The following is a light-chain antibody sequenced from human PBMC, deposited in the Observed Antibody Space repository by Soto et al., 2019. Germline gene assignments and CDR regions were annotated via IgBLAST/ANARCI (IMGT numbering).Light chain of an antibody. CDR2: EDN. CDR3: CTYAGSTTVV. J-gene: IGLJ1*01. Sequence: QSALTQPASVSGSPGQSITISCTGTSNDVGSYKLLSWYQQYPGKAPKLIIHEDNRRPSGVSSRFSGSKSGNTASLTISGLQSEDEADYYCCTYAGSTTVVFGSGTKLTVL. V-gene: IGLV2-23*01. CDR1: SNDVGSYKL.